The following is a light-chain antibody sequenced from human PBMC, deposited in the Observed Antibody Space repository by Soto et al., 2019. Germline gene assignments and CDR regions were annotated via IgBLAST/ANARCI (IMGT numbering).Light chain of an antibody. CDR1: QSVSSN. CDR3: QQYNNWPRT. J-gene: IGKJ1*01. CDR2: GAS. Sequence: EIVMTQSPATLSVSPGERASLYCRASQSVSSNLAWYQQKPDQAPRLLIYGASTRATGIPARFSGSGSGTEFTLTISSLQSEDFAVYCCQQYNNWPRTFGQGTKVDIK. V-gene: IGKV3-15*01.